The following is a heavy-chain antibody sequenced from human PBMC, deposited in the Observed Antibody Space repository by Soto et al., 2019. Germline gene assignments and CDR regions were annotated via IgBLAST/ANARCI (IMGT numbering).Heavy chain of an antibody. Sequence: SETLSLTCTVSGGSISSGGYYWSWIRQHPGKGLEWIGYIYYSGSTYYNPSLKSRVTISVDTSKNQFSLKLSSVTAADTAEYYCARESYYDILTGYYNRAFDIWGQGTMVTVSS. CDR1: GGSISSGGYY. CDR2: IYYSGST. CDR3: ARESYYDILTGYYNRAFDI. V-gene: IGHV4-31*03. J-gene: IGHJ3*02. D-gene: IGHD3-9*01.